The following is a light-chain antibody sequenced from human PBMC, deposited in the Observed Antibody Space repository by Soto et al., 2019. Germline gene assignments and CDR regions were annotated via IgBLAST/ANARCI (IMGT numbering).Light chain of an antibody. CDR3: QQYGSSPYT. CDR1: QSVSSSF. Sequence: EIVFTQSPGTLCLSPGERPTPSRMASQSVSSSFLAWYQHKPGQAPRLLIYAASSRATGVPDRFSGSGSGTDFTLTISRLEPEDFAIYYCQQYGSSPYTFGQGTKVDIK. J-gene: IGKJ2*01. V-gene: IGKV3-20*01. CDR2: AAS.